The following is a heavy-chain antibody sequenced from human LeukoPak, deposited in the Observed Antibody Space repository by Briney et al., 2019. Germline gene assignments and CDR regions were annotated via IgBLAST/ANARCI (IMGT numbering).Heavy chain of an antibody. Sequence: PGGSLRLSCAASGFTVSNNFMSWVREAPGKGLEWVSIMYKGGSTYYADSVKGRITISRDNSKNTVFLQMSSLRAEDTAVYYCARDVVTMVRGAHRYYYAFDVWGLGTTVSVSS. CDR1: GFTVSNNF. CDR2: MYKGGST. V-gene: IGHV3-53*01. CDR3: ARDVVTMVRGAHRYYYAFDV. J-gene: IGHJ6*02. D-gene: IGHD3-10*01.